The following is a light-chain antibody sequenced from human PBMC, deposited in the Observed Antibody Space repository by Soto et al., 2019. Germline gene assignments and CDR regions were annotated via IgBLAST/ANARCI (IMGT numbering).Light chain of an antibody. CDR2: GAS. J-gene: IGKJ5*01. CDR3: QQSYISPVT. CDR1: QDISSY. Sequence: IQMTQSPSTLSASVGDTVTITCRASQDISSYLGWYQQKPGEAPKLLIYGASTLQGGVPSRFSGSGSGTDCTLTVDSLQPEDVATYYCQQSYISPVTLGQGTRLEIK. V-gene: IGKV1-39*01.